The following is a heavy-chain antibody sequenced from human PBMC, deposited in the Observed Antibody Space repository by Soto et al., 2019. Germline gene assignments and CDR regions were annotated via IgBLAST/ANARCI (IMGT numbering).Heavy chain of an antibody. D-gene: IGHD4-4*01. V-gene: IGHV3-23*01. Sequence: EVQLLESGGGLVQPGGSLRLSCAASGFTFSSYAMSWVRQAPGAGLEWVSGISGSGGSTHYAASVKGRFTISRGNSKNPLFLQLTSLRAEDTAIYYCAKASAVTPFYFDYWGQGTLVTVSS. CDR3: AKASAVTPFYFDY. CDR2: ISGSGGST. J-gene: IGHJ4*02. CDR1: GFTFSSYA.